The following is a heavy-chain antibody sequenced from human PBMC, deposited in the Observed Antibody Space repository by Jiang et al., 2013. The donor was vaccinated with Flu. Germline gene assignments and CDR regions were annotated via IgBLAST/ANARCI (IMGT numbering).Heavy chain of an antibody. CDR1: GGSFSDYY. CDR2: INHSGNN. Sequence: GLVKPSETLSLNCTVYGGSFSDYYWSWIRQPPGKGLEWIGEINHSGNNNYSPSLKSRVTMSLDTSKNQFSLKLSAVAAADTAVYFCARGRGKVSTLRHGMDVWGQGTTVTVSS. D-gene: IGHD5/OR15-5a*01. V-gene: IGHV4-34*01. CDR3: ARGRGKVSTLRHGMDV. J-gene: IGHJ6*02.